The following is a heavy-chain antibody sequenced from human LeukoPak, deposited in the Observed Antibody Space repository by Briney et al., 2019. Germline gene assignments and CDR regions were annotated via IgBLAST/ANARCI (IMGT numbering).Heavy chain of an antibody. D-gene: IGHD1-14*01. CDR2: IIPIFGTA. CDR1: GGTFSSYA. J-gene: IGHJ4*02. Sequence: SVKVSCKASGGTFSSYAISWVRQAPGQGLEWMGGIIPIFGTANYAQKFQGRVTITTDESTSTAYMELSSLRSEDTAVYYCATRDTSHPREPVAPFDYWGQGTLDTVSS. V-gene: IGHV1-69*05. CDR3: ATRDTSHPREPVAPFDY.